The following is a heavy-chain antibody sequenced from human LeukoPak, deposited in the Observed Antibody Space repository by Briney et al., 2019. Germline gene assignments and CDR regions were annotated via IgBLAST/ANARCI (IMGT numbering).Heavy chain of an antibody. CDR2: ISGSGGST. V-gene: IGHV3-23*01. D-gene: IGHD1-26*01. J-gene: IGHJ4*02. CDR3: ASGSYYSRYYFDY. Sequence: GGSLRLSCAASGFTFSSYAMSWVRQAPGKGLEWVSAISGSGGSTYYADSVKGRFTISRDNSKNTLYLQMNSLRAEDTAVYYCASGSYYSRYYFDYWGQGTLVTVSS. CDR1: GFTFSSYA.